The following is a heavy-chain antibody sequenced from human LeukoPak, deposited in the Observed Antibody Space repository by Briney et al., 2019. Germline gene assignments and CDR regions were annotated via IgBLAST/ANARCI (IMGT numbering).Heavy chain of an antibody. V-gene: IGHV4-61*02. CDR3: ARDKDCSSTSCYPDFFDY. D-gene: IGHD2-2*01. CDR1: GCSISSGSYY. CDR2: IYTSGST. Sequence: SETLSLTCTVSGCSISSGSYYWSWIRQPAGKGLEWIGRIYTSGSTNYNPSLKSRVTISVDTSKNQFSLKLSSVTAADTAVYYCARDKDCSSTSCYPDFFDYWGQGTLVTVSS. J-gene: IGHJ4*02.